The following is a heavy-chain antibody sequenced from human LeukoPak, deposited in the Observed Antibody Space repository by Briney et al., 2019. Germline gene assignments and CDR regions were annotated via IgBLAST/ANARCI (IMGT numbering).Heavy chain of an antibody. D-gene: IGHD1-7*01. CDR2: INHSGST. J-gene: IGHJ4*02. CDR1: GGSFSGYY. CDR3: ARGTRGNWNYPFDY. V-gene: IGHV4-34*01. Sequence: SESLSLTCAVYGGSFSGYYWSWIRQPPGKGLDWIGEINHSGSTNYNPSLKSRVTISVDTSKNQFSLKLSSVTAADTAVYYCARGTRGNWNYPFDYWGQGTLVTVSS.